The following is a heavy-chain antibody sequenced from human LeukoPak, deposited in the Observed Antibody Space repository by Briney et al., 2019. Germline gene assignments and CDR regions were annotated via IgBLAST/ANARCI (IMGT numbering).Heavy chain of an antibody. CDR1: GGTFSSYA. CDR2: IIPMFGTA. CDR3: ARDQVVPAAPGSAFDI. V-gene: IGHV1-69*13. Sequence: GASVKVSCKASGGTFSSYAISWVRQAPGQGLEWMGGIIPMFGTANYAQKFQGRVTITADDSSSTAYMELSSLRSEDTAVYYCARDQVVPAAPGSAFDIWGHGTMVTVSS. D-gene: IGHD2-2*01. J-gene: IGHJ3*02.